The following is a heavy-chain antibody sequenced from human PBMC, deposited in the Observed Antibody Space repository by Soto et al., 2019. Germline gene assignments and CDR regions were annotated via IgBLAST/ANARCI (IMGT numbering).Heavy chain of an antibody. V-gene: IGHV4-34*01. CDR2: IIHSGCT. CDR1: GGYFSGYY. J-gene: IGHJ6*01. D-gene: IGHD3-3*01. CDR3: PRGLKLRLRFLQWSQTNKAYYYGLDV. Sequence: SQTLSLTFSVYGGYFSGYYWTWIRQPPGKGLEWSGEIIHSGCTTYNPSLKSRVTISIDTSKSQRFLKVRSGSAADTAVYYCPRGLKLRLRFLQWSQTNKAYYYGLDVCRQG.